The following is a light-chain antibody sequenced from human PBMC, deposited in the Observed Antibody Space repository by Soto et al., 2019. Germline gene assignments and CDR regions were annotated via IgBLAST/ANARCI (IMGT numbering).Light chain of an antibody. CDR1: SSDVGGYNC. CDR3: SSYTSSSTLYV. CDR2: EVS. J-gene: IGLJ1*01. Sequence: QSALTQPASVSGSPGQSITISCTGTSSDVGGYNCVSWYRQHPGKAPKLMIYEVSNRPSGFSNRFSGSKSGNTASPTISGLQPEDEADYYCSSYTSSSTLYVFGTGTKVTVL. V-gene: IGLV2-14*01.